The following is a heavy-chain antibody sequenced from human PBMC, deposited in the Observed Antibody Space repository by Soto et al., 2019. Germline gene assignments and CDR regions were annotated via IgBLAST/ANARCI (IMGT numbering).Heavy chain of an antibody. V-gene: IGHV3-48*01. Sequence: GGSLRLSCAASGFTFSSYSMNWVRQAPGKGLEWVSYISSSSSTIYYADSVKGRFTISRDNAKNSLYLQMNSLRAEDTAVYYCARSSLGPSLDYWGQGTLVTVSS. CDR2: ISSSSSTI. CDR3: ARSSLGPSLDY. CDR1: GFTFSSYS. J-gene: IGHJ4*02.